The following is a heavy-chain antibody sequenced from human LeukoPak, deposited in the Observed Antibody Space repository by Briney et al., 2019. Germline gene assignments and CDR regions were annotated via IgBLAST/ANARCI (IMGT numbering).Heavy chain of an antibody. J-gene: IGHJ3*02. CDR3: ARGAGIMIVVVNHDAFDI. CDR1: GGSFSGYY. D-gene: IGHD3-22*01. CDR2: INHSGST. Sequence: PSETLSLTCAVYGGSFSGYYWSWIRQPPGKGLEWIGEINHSGSTNYNPAPKSRVTISVDTSKNQFSLKLSSVTAADTAVYYCARGAGIMIVVVNHDAFDIWGQGTLVTVSS. V-gene: IGHV4-34*01.